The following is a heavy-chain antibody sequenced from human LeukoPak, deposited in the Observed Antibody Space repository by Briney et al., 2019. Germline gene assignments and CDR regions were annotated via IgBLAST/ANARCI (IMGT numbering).Heavy chain of an antibody. CDR3: ARDQVADIVATIVDF. V-gene: IGHV3-74*01. Sequence: QPGGSLRLSCVASGFTFSSFWMHWVRQAPGKGLVWVSRINSDGSSSDYADSVQGRFTISRDNAKNSLHLQMNSLRAEDTAVYYCARDQVADIVATIVDFWGQGTLVSVSS. CDR2: INSDGSSS. D-gene: IGHD5-12*01. J-gene: IGHJ4*02. CDR1: GFTFSSFW.